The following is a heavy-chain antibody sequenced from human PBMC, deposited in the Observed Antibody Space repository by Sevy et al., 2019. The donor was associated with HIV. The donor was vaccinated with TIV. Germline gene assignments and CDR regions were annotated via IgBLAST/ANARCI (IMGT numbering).Heavy chain of an antibody. Sequence: GGSLRLSCAASGFSISPYAFHWVRQAPGKGLEWVALMSYDGSTRYYADSAKGRSAISKDNSKNTLYLQMNSLRIEDTAIYYCARDAGYSTGWYAGYWGQGTLVTVSS. CDR2: MSYDGSTR. CDR3: ARDAGYSTGWYAGY. D-gene: IGHD6-19*01. CDR1: GFSISPYA. J-gene: IGHJ4*02. V-gene: IGHV3-30*09.